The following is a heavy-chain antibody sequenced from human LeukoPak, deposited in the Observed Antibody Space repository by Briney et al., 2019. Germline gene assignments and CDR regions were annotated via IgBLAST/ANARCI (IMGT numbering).Heavy chain of an antibody. D-gene: IGHD2-15*01. CDR1: GGTFSSYA. V-gene: IGHV1-69*13. J-gene: IGHJ4*02. Sequence: SVKVSCKAPGGTFSSYAISWVRQAPGQGLEWMGGIIPIFGTANYAQKFQGRVTITADESTSTAYMELSSLRSEDTAVYYCSRSGPGSCSGGSCYSNYWGQGTLVTVSS. CDR3: SRSGPGSCSGGSCYSNY. CDR2: IIPIFGTA.